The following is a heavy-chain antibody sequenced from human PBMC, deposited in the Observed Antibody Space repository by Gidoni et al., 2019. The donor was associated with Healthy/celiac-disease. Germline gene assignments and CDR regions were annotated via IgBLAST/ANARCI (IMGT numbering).Heavy chain of an antibody. CDR2: IYHSGST. CDR3: ARMGWFGELLPVIDY. Sequence: QVQLQESGPGLVKPSGTLSLPCPVSGGSISRSNWWSWVRQPPGKGLEWIGGIYHSGSTNYNPSLKSRVTISVDKSKNQFSLKLSSVTAADTAVYYCARMGWFGELLPVIDYWGQGTLVTVSS. CDR1: GGSISRSNW. D-gene: IGHD3-10*01. J-gene: IGHJ4*02. V-gene: IGHV4-4*02.